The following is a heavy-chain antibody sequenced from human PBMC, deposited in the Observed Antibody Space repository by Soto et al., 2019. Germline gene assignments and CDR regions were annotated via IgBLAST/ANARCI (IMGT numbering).Heavy chain of an antibody. Sequence: ASVKVSFKASGYTFARYAIHWVRQAPRQGLEWIGWINTGNGNSHYSQKFQGRVTFTRDTSASTAYMELSSQTSEDSAVYFCARNVDYFDPWGQGTLVTVSS. V-gene: IGHV1-3*04. J-gene: IGHJ5*02. D-gene: IGHD4-17*01. CDR3: ARNVDYFDP. CDR1: GYTFARYA. CDR2: INTGNGNS.